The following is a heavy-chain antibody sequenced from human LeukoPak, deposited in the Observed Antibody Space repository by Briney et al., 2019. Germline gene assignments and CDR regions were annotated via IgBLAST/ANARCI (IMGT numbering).Heavy chain of an antibody. CDR3: ARDVGDYDAFDI. V-gene: IGHV3-7*01. D-gene: IGHD4-17*01. Sequence: ETLSLTCTVSGGSISSSSYYWGWIRQAPGKGLEWVANIKQDGSEKYYVDSVKGRFTISRDNAKNSLYLQMNSLRAEDTAVYYCARDVGDYDAFDIWGQGTMVTVSS. CDR1: GGSISSSSYY. J-gene: IGHJ3*02. CDR2: IKQDGSEK.